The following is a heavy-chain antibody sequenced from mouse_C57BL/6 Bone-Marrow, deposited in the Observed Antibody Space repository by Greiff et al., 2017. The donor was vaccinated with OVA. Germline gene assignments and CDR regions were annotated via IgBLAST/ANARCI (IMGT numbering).Heavy chain of an antibody. Sequence: QVQLQQPGAELVRPGSSVKLSCKASGYTFTSYWMDWVKQRPGQGLEWIGNIYPSDSETHYNQKFKDKATLTVDKSSSTAYMQLSSLTSEDSAVYYCARSGVGADYWGQGTTLTVSS. D-gene: IGHD1-1*01. CDR3: ARSGVGADY. CDR1: GYTFTSYW. J-gene: IGHJ2*01. V-gene: IGHV1-61*01. CDR2: IYPSDSET.